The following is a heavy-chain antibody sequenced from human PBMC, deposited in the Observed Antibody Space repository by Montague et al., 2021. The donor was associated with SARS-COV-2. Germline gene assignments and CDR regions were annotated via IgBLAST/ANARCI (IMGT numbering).Heavy chain of an antibody. V-gene: IGHV4-38-2*02. Sequence: SETLSLTCTVSGGSISSGSYWGWIRQPPGKGLEWIGTSDHSGITYYSPSPKSRVTISLGTSKNQFSLNLDSVTASDTAMYYCARVISAVAGANFYFDYWGQGTLVTVSS. D-gene: IGHD4/OR15-4a*01. J-gene: IGHJ4*02. CDR2: SDHSGIT. CDR3: ARVISAVAGANFYFDY. CDR1: GGSISSGSY.